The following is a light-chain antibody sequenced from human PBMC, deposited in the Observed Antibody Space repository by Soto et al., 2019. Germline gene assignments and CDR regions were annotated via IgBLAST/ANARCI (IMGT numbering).Light chain of an antibody. CDR1: QSVSSSY. J-gene: IGKJ4*01. CDR2: GAS. CDR3: QQYGSSQT. Sequence: EIVLTQSPGTLSLSPGERATLSCRASQSVSSSYLAWYQQKPGQAPRLLIYGASSRATGIPDRFSGSGSRTDFTLTISRLEPEDFAVYYCQQYGSSQTFGGGTKVDIK. V-gene: IGKV3-20*01.